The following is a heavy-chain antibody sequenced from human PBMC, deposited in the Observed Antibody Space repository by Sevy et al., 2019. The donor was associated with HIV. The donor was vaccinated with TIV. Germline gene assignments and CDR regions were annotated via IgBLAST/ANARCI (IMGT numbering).Heavy chain of an antibody. CDR2: ISYDGSNK. D-gene: IGHD6-19*01. J-gene: IGHJ6*02. V-gene: IGHV3-30*18. CDR1: GFTFSSYG. Sequence: GESLKISCAASGFTFSSYGMHWVRQAPGKGLEWVAVISYDGSNKYYADSVKGRFTISRDNSKNTLYLQMNSLRAEDTAVYYCAKAGIAVAGTGGYYYYYGMDVWGQGTTVTVSS. CDR3: AKAGIAVAGTGGYYYYYGMDV.